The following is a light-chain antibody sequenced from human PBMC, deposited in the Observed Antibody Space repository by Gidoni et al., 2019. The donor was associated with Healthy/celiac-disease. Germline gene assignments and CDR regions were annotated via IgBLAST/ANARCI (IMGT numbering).Light chain of an antibody. J-gene: IGKJ3*01. CDR3: QQRSNWPPAIT. CDR2: DAS. V-gene: IGKV3-11*01. CDR1: QSVSSY. Sequence: EIVLTQSPATLSLSPGERATLSCRASQSVSSYLAGYQQKPGQAPRLLIYDASNRATGIPARFSGSGSGTDFTLTISSLEPEDFAVYYCQQRSNWPPAITFGPGTKVDIK.